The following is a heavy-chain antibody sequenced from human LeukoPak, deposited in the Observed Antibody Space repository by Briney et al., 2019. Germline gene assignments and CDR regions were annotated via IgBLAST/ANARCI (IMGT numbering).Heavy chain of an antibody. D-gene: IGHD6-13*01. Sequence: PSETLPLTCTVSGGSISSSSYYWGWIPQPPGKGREGSGSSYYSGSTYYNPSRKSRVTISVDTSKTKFSLKLSSVTAADTAVYYCASEVSAAGGSWFDPWGQGTMVTVSS. CDR3: ASEVSAAGGSWFDP. CDR2: SYYSGST. J-gene: IGHJ5*02. V-gene: IGHV4-39*01. CDR1: GGSISSSSYY.